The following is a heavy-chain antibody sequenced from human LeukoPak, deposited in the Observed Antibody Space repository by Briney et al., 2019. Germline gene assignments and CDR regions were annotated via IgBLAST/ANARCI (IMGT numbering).Heavy chain of an antibody. CDR2: MNPNSGNT. D-gene: IGHD3-9*01. Sequence: ASVKVSCKASGYTFTSYDINWVRQATGQGLEWMGWMNPNSGNTGYAQKFQGGVTMTRNTSISTAYMELSSLRSEDTAVYYCARGAYYYDILTGYYYRGQGTLVTVPS. CDR1: GYTFTSYD. CDR3: ARGAYYYDILTGYYY. J-gene: IGHJ4*02. V-gene: IGHV1-8*01.